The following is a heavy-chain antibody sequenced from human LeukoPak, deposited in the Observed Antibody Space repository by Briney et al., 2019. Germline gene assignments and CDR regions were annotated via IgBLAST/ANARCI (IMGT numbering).Heavy chain of an antibody. CDR1: GFTFSSKA. V-gene: IGHV3-23*01. Sequence: GGSLRLSCAASGFTFSSKAMSWVRQAPGKGLEWVSTITGSGGTTYYADSVRGRFTISRDNSKNTLYLQMNSLRAEDSAVYYCARAHHKEYSRSPDFYDAFDIWGQGTMVTVSS. J-gene: IGHJ3*02. D-gene: IGHD6-6*01. CDR3: ARAHHKEYSRSPDFYDAFDI. CDR2: ITGSGGTT.